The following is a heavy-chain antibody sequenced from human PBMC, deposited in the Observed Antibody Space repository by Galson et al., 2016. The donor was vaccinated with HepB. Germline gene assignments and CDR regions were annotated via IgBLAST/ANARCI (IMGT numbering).Heavy chain of an antibody. CDR2: IGAYYGNT. Sequence: SVKVSCKASGYTFTSYGTSWVRQAPGQGLEWMGWIGAYYGNTNYAQKLQGRVTMTTDTSTSTAYMELRSLRSDDTAVYYCARIIANYYYYYLDVWGKGTTVTVSS. V-gene: IGHV1-18*01. J-gene: IGHJ6*03. D-gene: IGHD2-21*01. CDR3: ARIIANYYYYYLDV. CDR1: GYTFTSYG.